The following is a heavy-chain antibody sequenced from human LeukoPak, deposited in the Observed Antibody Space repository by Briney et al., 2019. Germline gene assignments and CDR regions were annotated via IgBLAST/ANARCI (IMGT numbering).Heavy chain of an antibody. D-gene: IGHD3-16*01. J-gene: IGHJ6*03. CDR1: GGSISSYY. V-gene: IGHV4-59*01. CDR2: IYYSGST. Sequence: PSETLSLTCTVSGGSISSYYWSWIRQPPGKGLEWIGYIYYSGSTNYNPSLKSRVTISVDASKNQFSLKLSSVTAADTAVYYCARETSQKGAHYMDVWGKGTTVTISS. CDR3: ARETSQKGAHYMDV.